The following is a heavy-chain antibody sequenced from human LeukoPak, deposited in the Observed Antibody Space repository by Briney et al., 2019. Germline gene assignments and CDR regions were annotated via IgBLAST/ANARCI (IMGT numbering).Heavy chain of an antibody. D-gene: IGHD5-12*01. J-gene: IGHJ4*02. V-gene: IGHV3-33*06. Sequence: PGRSLRLSCAASGFTFSSYGMHWVRQAPGKGLEWVAVIWYDGSNKYYADSVKGRFTISRDNSKNTLYLQMNSLRAEDTAVYYCAKDTDSGYYYVFDYWGQGTLVTVSS. CDR2: IWYDGSNK. CDR1: GFTFSSYG. CDR3: AKDTDSGYYYVFDY.